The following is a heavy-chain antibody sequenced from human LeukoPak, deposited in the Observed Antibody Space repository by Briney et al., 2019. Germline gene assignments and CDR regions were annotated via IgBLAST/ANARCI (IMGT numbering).Heavy chain of an antibody. D-gene: IGHD5-18*01. V-gene: IGHV4-30-4*01. CDR1: GGSISSGDYY. Sequence: PSETLSLTCTVSGGSISSGDYYWSWIRQPPGKGLEWIGYIYYSGSTYYNPSLKSRVTISVDTSKNQFSLKLSSVTAADTAVYYCARVEDTAMVPDYWGQGTLVTVPS. J-gene: IGHJ4*02. CDR3: ARVEDTAMVPDY. CDR2: IYYSGST.